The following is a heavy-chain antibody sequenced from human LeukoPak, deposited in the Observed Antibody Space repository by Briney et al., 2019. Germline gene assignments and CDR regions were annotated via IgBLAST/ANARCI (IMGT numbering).Heavy chain of an antibody. Sequence: GESLKISCNGSCNSFTSYWIGWVRQMPGKGLEWMGIIYPGDSDTRYSLSFQGQVTISADKSITTAYLQWSSLKASDTAMYYCARPRPLNSDFDYWGQGTLVTVSS. CDR2: IYPGDSDT. CDR3: ARPRPLNSDFDY. D-gene: IGHD4-23*01. V-gene: IGHV5-51*01. J-gene: IGHJ4*02. CDR1: CNSFTSYW.